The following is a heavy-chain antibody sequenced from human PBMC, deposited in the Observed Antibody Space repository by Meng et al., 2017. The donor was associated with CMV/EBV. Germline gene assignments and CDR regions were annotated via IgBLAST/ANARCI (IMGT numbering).Heavy chain of an antibody. D-gene: IGHD6-13*01. J-gene: IGHJ4*02. CDR2: ISSSGSTI. CDR1: GFTFSDYY. Sequence: GESLKISCAASGFTFSDYYMSWIRQAPGKGLEWVSYISSSGSTIYYADSVKGRFTISRDNAKNSLYLQMNSLRAEDTAVYYCASFGYSSRWFTMGGNYFDYWGQGTLVTVSS. V-gene: IGHV3-11*01. CDR3: ASFGYSSRWFTMGGNYFDY.